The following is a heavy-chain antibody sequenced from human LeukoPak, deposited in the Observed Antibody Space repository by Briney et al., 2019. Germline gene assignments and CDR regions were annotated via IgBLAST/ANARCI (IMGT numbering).Heavy chain of an antibody. CDR1: GFTFDDYG. Sequence: RHWGSLRLSCAASGFTFDDYGMSWVRQAPGKGLEWVSGINWSGGSTGYADSVKGRFTISRDNAKNSLYLQMNSLRAEDTALYHCAAHSGYASSNFDHWGQGALVTVSS. J-gene: IGHJ4*02. V-gene: IGHV3-20*01. CDR3: AAHSGYASSNFDH. CDR2: INWSGGST. D-gene: IGHD5-12*01.